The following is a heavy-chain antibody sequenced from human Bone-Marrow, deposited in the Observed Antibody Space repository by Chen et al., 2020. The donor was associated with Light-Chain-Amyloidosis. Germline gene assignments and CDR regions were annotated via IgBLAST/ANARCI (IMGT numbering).Heavy chain of an antibody. CDR2: IYISRNT. CDR1: GGSIRSDDYY. Sequence: QVQLQESGPGLVKPSQTLSLTCTVSGGSIRSDDYYWSWIRQPAGKGLEWIGHIYISRNTNYNPSLKRRGTRSLGPSKNQFSLNVGSGAAADTAVYYCARSYSGYFDYWGQGTQVTVSS. D-gene: IGHD5-12*01. J-gene: IGHJ4*02. V-gene: IGHV4-61*02. CDR3: ARSYSGYFDY.